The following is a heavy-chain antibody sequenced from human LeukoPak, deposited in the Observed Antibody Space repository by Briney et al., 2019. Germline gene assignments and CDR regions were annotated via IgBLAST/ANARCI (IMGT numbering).Heavy chain of an antibody. CDR1: RDSINNYY. J-gene: IGHJ4*02. CDR2: IYSSGTT. Sequence: SETLSLTCTGSRDSINNYYWSWIRQPAGKGLEWIGRIYSSGTTKYNSSLKSRVTMSVDTSKNQFSLSPNSVTAADTAIYYCARGRPGYGGYFDYWGQGALVTVSS. D-gene: IGHD4-23*01. CDR3: ARGRPGYGGYFDY. V-gene: IGHV4-4*07.